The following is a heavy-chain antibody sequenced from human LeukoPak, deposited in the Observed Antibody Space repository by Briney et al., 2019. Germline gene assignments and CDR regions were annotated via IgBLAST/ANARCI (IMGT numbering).Heavy chain of an antibody. CDR2: IIPILGIA. J-gene: IGHJ4*02. CDR1: GGTFSSYA. D-gene: IGHD3-22*01. V-gene: IGHV1-69*04. CDR3: AREVNYYDSSGSLTSPFDY. Sequence: ASVKVSCKASGGTFSSYAISWVRQAPGQGLEWMGRIIPILGIANYAQKFQGRVTITADKSTSTAYMELSSLRSEDTAVYYCAREVNYYDSSGSLTSPFDYWGQGTLVTVSS.